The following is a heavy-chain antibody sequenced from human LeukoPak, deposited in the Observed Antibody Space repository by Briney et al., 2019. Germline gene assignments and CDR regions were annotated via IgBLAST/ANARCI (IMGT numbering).Heavy chain of an antibody. J-gene: IGHJ3*02. CDR3: ARDGLGYAIFDI. Sequence: SETLSLTCTVSGGSISSYYWSWIRQPPGKGLEWIGYIYYSGSTTYNPSLKSRVTISVDTSKIQFSLKLSSVTAADTAVYYCARDGLGYAIFDIWGQGTMVTVSS. CDR1: GGSISSYY. D-gene: IGHD2-8*01. CDR2: IYYSGST. V-gene: IGHV4-59*01.